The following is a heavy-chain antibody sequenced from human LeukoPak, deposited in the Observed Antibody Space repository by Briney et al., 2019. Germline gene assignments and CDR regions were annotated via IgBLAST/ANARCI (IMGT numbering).Heavy chain of an antibody. V-gene: IGHV3-23*01. D-gene: IGHD1-26*01. Sequence: AGGSLRLSCAASGFSFVSYAMSWVRQAPGKGLEWVSTISGNGGRTYYADSVKGRLTISRDNSKNTLYLQMDSLRAEDTAVYACVKDHRDSGNCXYYYGMDVWGQGTTVAVSS. CDR2: ISGNGGRT. CDR1: GFSFVSYA. J-gene: IGHJ6*02. CDR3: VKDHRDSGNCXYYYGMDV.